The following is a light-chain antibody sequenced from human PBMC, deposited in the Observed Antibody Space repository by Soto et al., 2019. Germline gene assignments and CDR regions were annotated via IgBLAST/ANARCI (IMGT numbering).Light chain of an antibody. J-gene: IGKJ3*01. V-gene: IGKV1-39*01. Sequence: DIPMTQSPSSLSASVGDRVTITCRASQSISSYLNWYQQKPGKAPKLLIYAASSLQSGVPSRFSGGGCETDFTLPISSLQPEDFAPYYCQQSYSTPPFSFGPGTKVDIK. CDR1: QSISSY. CDR2: AAS. CDR3: QQSYSTPPFS.